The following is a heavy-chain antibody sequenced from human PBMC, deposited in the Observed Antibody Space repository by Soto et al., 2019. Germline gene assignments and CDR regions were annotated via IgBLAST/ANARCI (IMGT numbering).Heavy chain of an antibody. D-gene: IGHD6-19*01. CDR2: IYNSGST. J-gene: IGHJ6*02. V-gene: IGHV4-59*01. Sequence: PSETLSLTCTVSGDFNTNFYWSWIRQSPGKGLEWMGYIYNSGSTNYNPSLKSRVTMSVDTSKNQFSLKLSSVTAADTAVYYCARGIEGWYQGRYYYGMDVWGQGTTVTVSS. CDR3: ARGIEGWYQGRYYYGMDV. CDR1: GDFNTNFY.